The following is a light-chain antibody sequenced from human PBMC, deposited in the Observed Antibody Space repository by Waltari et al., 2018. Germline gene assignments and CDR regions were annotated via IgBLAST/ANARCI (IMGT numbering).Light chain of an antibody. J-gene: IGLJ1*01. CDR2: EGS. CDR1: RRDVGSYNL. Sequence: QSALTQPASVSGSPGQSITISCTGTRRDVGSYNLVSWFQQPPGKAPKLMIYEGSKRPLGVSNRFSGSKSGNTASLTISGLQAEDEADYYCCSYAGGSAPYVFGTGTKVTVL. V-gene: IGLV2-23*01. CDR3: CSYAGGSAPYV.